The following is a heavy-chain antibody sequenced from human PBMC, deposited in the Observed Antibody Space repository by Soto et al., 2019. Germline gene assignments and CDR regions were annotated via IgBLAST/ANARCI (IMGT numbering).Heavy chain of an antibody. D-gene: IGHD5-12*01. J-gene: IGHJ6*02. CDR3: AKERLLYGMDV. Sequence: PGGSLRLACAASGFTFSSYGMHWVRQAPGKGLEWVAVISYDGSNKYYADSVKGRFTISRDNSKNTLYLQMNSLRAEDTAVYYCAKERLLYGMDVWGQGTTVTVSS. V-gene: IGHV3-30*18. CDR2: ISYDGSNK. CDR1: GFTFSSYG.